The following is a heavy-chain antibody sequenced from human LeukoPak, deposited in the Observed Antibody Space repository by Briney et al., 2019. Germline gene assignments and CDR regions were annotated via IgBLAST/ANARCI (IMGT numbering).Heavy chain of an antibody. CDR2: IYYSGST. CDR1: GGSISSGGYY. CDR3: ARGGPIVATITNPFDY. Sequence: KASQTLSLTCTVSGGSISSGGYYWSWIRQHPGKGLEWIGYIYYSGSTYYNPSLKSRVTISVDTSKNQFSLKLSSVTAADTAVYYCARGGPIVATITNPFDYWSQGTLVTVSS. D-gene: IGHD5-12*01. J-gene: IGHJ4*02. V-gene: IGHV4-31*03.